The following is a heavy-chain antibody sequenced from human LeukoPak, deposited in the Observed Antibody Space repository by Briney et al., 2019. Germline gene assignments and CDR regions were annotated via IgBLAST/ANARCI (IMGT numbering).Heavy chain of an antibody. D-gene: IGHD2-2*01. CDR1: GYTFTSYG. CDR2: ISAYNGNT. J-gene: IGHJ5*02. CDR3: ARLPLVVPAAMFYNWFDP. Sequence: ASVTVSCKASGYTFTSYGISWVRQAPGQGLEWMGWISAYNGNTNYAQKLQGRVTMTTDTSTSTAYMELRSLRSDDTAVYYCARLPLVVPAAMFYNWFDPWGQGTLVTVSS. V-gene: IGHV1-18*01.